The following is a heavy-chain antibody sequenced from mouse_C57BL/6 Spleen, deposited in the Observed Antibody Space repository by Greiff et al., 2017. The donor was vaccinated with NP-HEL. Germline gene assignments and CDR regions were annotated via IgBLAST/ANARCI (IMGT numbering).Heavy chain of an antibody. CDR1: GYTFTSYW. Sequence: VQLQQPGAELVKPGASVTLSCKASGYTFTSYWITWVKQRPGQGLEWIGAIYPGSGSTTYNEKFKSKATLTVDTSSSTAYMQLSSLTSEDSAFYYCARGGGYYFDYWGQGTTLTVSS. V-gene: IGHV1-55*01. CDR3: ARGGGYYFDY. CDR2: IYPGSGST. J-gene: IGHJ2*01. D-gene: IGHD1-1*02.